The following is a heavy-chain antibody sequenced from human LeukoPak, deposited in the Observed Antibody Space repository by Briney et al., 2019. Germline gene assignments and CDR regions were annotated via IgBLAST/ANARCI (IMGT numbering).Heavy chain of an antibody. Sequence: GGSLRLSCAASRFTFSSYSMNWVRQAPGKGLEWVSYIRSSSSTIYYADSVKGRFTISRDNAKNSLYLQMNSLRAEETAVYYCARYSYGYFGIDYWGQGTLVTVSS. V-gene: IGHV3-48*04. CDR3: ARYSYGYFGIDY. CDR1: RFTFSSYS. J-gene: IGHJ4*02. D-gene: IGHD5-18*01. CDR2: IRSSSSTI.